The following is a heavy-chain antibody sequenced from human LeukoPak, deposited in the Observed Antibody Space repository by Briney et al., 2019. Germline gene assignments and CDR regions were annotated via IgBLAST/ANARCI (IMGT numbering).Heavy chain of an antibody. CDR1: GFTFSSYA. V-gene: IGHV3-30-3*01. D-gene: IGHD3-10*01. CDR2: ISYDGSNK. CDR3: ARGLWSGELLYSDY. J-gene: IGHJ4*02. Sequence: PGGSLRLSCAASGFTFSSYAMHWVRQAPGKGLEWVAVISYDGSNKYYADSVKGRFTISRDNSKNTLYLQMNSLRAEDTAVYYCARGLWSGELLYSDYWGQGTLVTVSS.